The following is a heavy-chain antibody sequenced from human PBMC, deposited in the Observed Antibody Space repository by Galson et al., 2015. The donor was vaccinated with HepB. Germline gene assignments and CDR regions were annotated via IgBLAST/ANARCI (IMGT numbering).Heavy chain of an antibody. D-gene: IGHD2/OR15-2a*01. J-gene: IGHJ2*01. Sequence: LRLSCAASGFSFNTYGMHWVRQAPGKGLEWVAAMSHDGRNKFYADSVKGRFQISRDNSMNTLYLQMNSLRAEDTALYYCAKDAFRFSIIRWYFDLWGRGTLVAVSS. CDR3: AKDAFRFSIIRWYFDL. CDR2: MSHDGRNK. V-gene: IGHV3-30*18. CDR1: GFSFNTYG.